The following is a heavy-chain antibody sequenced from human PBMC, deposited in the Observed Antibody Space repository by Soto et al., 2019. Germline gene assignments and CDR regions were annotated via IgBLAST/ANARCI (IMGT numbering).Heavy chain of an antibody. CDR2: MYYSGST. CDR1: GGSISSYY. CDR3: ATLRGLGEVSPYFDS. Sequence: SETLSLTCTVSGGSISSYYWTWIRQPPGKGLEWIGYMYYSGSTNYNPSLKSRVTISVDTSKNQFSLKLTSVTAADTAVYYCATLRGLGEVSPYFDSWGQGLMVTVSS. J-gene: IGHJ4*02. D-gene: IGHD3-10*01. V-gene: IGHV4-59*01.